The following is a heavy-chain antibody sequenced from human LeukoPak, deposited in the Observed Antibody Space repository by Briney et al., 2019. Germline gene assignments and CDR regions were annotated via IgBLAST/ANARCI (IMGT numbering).Heavy chain of an antibody. CDR3: AKDLYSSPAIAASNFDY. D-gene: IGHD6-13*01. J-gene: IGHJ4*02. V-gene: IGHV3-9*01. CDR2: ISWSSGTI. CDR1: GFTFDDYA. Sequence: QPGGSLRLSCAASGFTFDDYAMHWVRQAPGKGLEWVSSISWSSGTIGYADSVKGRFTISRDNAKNSLYLQMNSLRAEDTALYYCAKDLYSSPAIAASNFDYWGQGTLVTVSS.